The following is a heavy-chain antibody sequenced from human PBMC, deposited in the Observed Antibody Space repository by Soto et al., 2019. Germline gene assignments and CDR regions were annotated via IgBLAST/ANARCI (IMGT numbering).Heavy chain of an antibody. V-gene: IGHV3-30-3*01. CDR3: ARAPGYSYAKVFDY. J-gene: IGHJ4*02. Sequence: GGSLRLSCAASGFTFSSYAMHWVRQAPGKGLEWVAVIPYDGSSKYYADSVKGRFTISRDNSKNTLYLQMNSLRAEDTAVYYCARAPGYSYAKVFDYWGQGTLVTVSS. CDR2: IPYDGSSK. CDR1: GFTFSSYA. D-gene: IGHD5-18*01.